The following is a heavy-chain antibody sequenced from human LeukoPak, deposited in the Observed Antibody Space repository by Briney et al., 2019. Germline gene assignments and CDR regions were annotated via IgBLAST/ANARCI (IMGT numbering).Heavy chain of an antibody. V-gene: IGHV1-69*04. CDR3: PTYNGDHDGTSDAMDV. J-gene: IGHJ6*02. D-gene: IGHD1-1*01. CDR2: IIPMFDST. CDR1: GGTFGSYG. Sequence: SVKVSCKASGGTFGSYGFIWVRQAPGQGLEWVGRIIPMFDSTDHAQEFEGRVTITADKASSTPYMEPRSLRSEDTGVDYFPTYNGDHDGTSDAMDVWGQGTTVTVSS.